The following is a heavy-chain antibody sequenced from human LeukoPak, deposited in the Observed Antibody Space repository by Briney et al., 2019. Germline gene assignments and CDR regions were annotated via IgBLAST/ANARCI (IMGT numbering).Heavy chain of an antibody. Sequence: ASVKVSCKASGGTFSSYAISWVRQAPGQGLEWMGGIIPIFGTANYAQKFQGRVTITADESTSTAYMELSSLRSEDTAVYYCARALTGGYCSSTSCYRGGFDYWGQGTLVTISS. CDR3: ARALTGGYCSSTSCYRGGFDY. CDR2: IIPIFGTA. CDR1: GGTFSSYA. V-gene: IGHV1-69*13. D-gene: IGHD2-2*01. J-gene: IGHJ4*02.